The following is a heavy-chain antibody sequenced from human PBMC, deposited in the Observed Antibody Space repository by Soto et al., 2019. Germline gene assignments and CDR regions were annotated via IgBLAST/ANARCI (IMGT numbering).Heavy chain of an antibody. Sequence: SETLSLTCAVYGGSLSGYYWSWIRQPPGKGLEWMGEINHSGSTNYNPSLKSRVTISVDTSKNQFSLKLTSVTAADTAVYYCARQNHSGRDYYYYMDVWGKGITVTVSS. CDR3: ARQNHSGRDYYYYMDV. D-gene: IGHD3-10*01. CDR1: GGSLSGYY. CDR2: INHSGST. J-gene: IGHJ6*03. V-gene: IGHV4-34*01.